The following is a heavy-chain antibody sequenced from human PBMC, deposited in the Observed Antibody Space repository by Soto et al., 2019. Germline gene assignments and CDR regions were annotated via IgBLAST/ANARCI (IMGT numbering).Heavy chain of an antibody. D-gene: IGHD2-15*01. CDR2: ISYDGSNK. J-gene: IGHJ4*02. Sequence: QVQLVESGGGVVQPGRSLRLSCAASGFPFSSYGMHWVRQAPGKGLEWVAHISYDGSNKHYTDSVKGRFTISRDNSKNMLYLQMSGVRAEDTAVYYCAGGQYYFDYCGQGTRVSVSS. V-gene: IGHV3-30*03. CDR3: AGGQYYFDY. CDR1: GFPFSSYG.